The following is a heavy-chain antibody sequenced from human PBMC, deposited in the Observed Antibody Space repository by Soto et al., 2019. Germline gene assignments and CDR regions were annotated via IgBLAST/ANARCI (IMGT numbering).Heavy chain of an antibody. Sequence: QVQLVQSGAEVKKPGASVKVSCKASGYTFTSYGISWVRQAPGQGLEWMGWISAYNGNTNYAQKLQGRATMTTDTSTSTAYMELRSLRSDDTAVYYCARRVNYDSSGSHFDPWGQGTLVTVSS. J-gene: IGHJ5*02. CDR1: GYTFTSYG. D-gene: IGHD3-22*01. V-gene: IGHV1-18*01. CDR3: ARRVNYDSSGSHFDP. CDR2: ISAYNGNT.